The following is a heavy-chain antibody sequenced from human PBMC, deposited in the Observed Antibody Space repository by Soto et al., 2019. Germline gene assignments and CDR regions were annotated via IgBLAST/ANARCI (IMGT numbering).Heavy chain of an antibody. CDR3: AKGGRQWLVTSDFNY. D-gene: IGHD6-19*01. J-gene: IGHJ4*02. Sequence: PGGSLRLSCAASGFTFSSHGLHGVRQAPSRGLEWVAVISYDGTNKQYGDSVRGRFTISRDNSQNTLYLQMNSLRAEDTAVYYCAKGGRQWLVTSDFNYWGQGALVTVSS. CDR1: GFTFSSHG. V-gene: IGHV3-30*18. CDR2: ISYDGTNK.